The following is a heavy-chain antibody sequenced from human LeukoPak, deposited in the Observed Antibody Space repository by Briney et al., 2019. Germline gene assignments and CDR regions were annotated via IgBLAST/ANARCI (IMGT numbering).Heavy chain of an antibody. V-gene: IGHV3-73*01. Sequence: PGGPLRLSCAASGFTFSGSAMHWVRQASGKGLEWVGRIRSKANSYATAYAASVKDRFTISRDDSKNTAYLQMNSLKTEDTAVYYCAAPRASTYYYGMDVWGQGTTVTVSS. CDR1: GFTFSGSA. CDR2: IRSKANSYAT. J-gene: IGHJ6*02. CDR3: AAPRASTYYYGMDV. D-gene: IGHD1-1*01.